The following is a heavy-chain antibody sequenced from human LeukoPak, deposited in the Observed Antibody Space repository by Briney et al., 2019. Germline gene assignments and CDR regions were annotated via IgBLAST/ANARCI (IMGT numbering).Heavy chain of an antibody. D-gene: IGHD2-21*02. CDR2: ISVHNGNT. CDR1: GYTFPTYG. Sequence: ASVKVSCKASGYTFPTYGISWVRQAPGQGLEWMGWISVHNGNTNYAQKLQGRVTMTTDTSTSTAYMELRSLRSDDTAVYYCAREGVAYCGGDCYSDYWGQGTLVTVSS. J-gene: IGHJ4*02. V-gene: IGHV1-18*01. CDR3: AREGVAYCGGDCYSDY.